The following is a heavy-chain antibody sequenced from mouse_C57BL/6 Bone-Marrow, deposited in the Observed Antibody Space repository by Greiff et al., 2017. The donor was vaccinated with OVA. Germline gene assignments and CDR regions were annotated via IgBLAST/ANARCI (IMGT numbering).Heavy chain of an antibody. V-gene: IGHV6-3*01. CDR1: GFTFSNYW. Sequence: EVKLVESGGGLVQPGGSMKLSCVDSGFTFSNYWMNWVRQSPEKGLEWVAQIRLKSDNYATHYAESVKGRFTISRDDSNSSVYLQMNNLRAEDTGIYYFTVGDYRSSFLYTYVLYYWRLGTS. CDR3: TVGDYRSSFLYTYVLYY. J-gene: IGHJ4*01. CDR2: IRLKSDNYAT. D-gene: IGHD1-1*01.